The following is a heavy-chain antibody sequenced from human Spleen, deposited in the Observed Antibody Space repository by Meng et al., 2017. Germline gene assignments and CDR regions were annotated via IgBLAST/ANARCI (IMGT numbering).Heavy chain of an antibody. CDR3: ATGGAYYFDY. CDR2: ISPDGSNE. V-gene: IGHV3-30*09. Sequence: AQLVESGGGVVQPGRSPRLSCAASGFSFSTYALHWIRQAPGEGLECVAVISPDGSNEYCADSVNGRFAISRDNSRTTFSLQMNSLRSEDTAVYYCATGGAYYFDYWGQGALVTVSS. CDR1: GFSFSTYA. J-gene: IGHJ4*02. D-gene: IGHD4-17*01.